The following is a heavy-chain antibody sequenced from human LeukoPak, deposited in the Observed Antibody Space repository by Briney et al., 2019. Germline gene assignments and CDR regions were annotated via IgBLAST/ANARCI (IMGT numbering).Heavy chain of an antibody. V-gene: IGHV4-61*01. CDR1: GVSVSSGSYY. J-gene: IGHJ4*02. CDR3: ASYTAGGGGLDY. Sequence: PSETLSLTCTVSGVSVSSGSYYWSWIRQPPGKGLEWIGYIYYSGSTNYNPSLKSRVTISVDTSKDQFSLKLSSLTAADTAVYYCASYTAGGGGLDYWGQGTLVTVSS. D-gene: IGHD5-18*01. CDR2: IYYSGST.